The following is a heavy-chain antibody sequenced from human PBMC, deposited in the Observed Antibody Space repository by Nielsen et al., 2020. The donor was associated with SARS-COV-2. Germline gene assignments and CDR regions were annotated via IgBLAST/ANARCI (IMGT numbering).Heavy chain of an antibody. Sequence: GGSLRLSCAASGFTFSSYGMHWVRQAPGKGLEWVAVIWHDGSNKYYADSVKGRFTISRDNSKNTLYLQMNSLRAEDTAVYYCARPQDAEYYDSSGGMDVWGQGTTVTVSS. CDR2: IWHDGSNK. CDR1: GFTFSSYG. J-gene: IGHJ6*02. D-gene: IGHD3-22*01. V-gene: IGHV3-33*01. CDR3: ARPQDAEYYDSSGGMDV.